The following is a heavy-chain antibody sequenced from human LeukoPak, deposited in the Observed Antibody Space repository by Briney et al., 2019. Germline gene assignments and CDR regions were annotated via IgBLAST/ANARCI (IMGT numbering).Heavy chain of an antibody. CDR3: AREMYYYDSSYYFDY. CDR2: IYYSVRT. V-gene: IGHV4-39*07. D-gene: IGHD3-22*01. CDR1: GGSVSNSNYY. J-gene: IGHJ4*02. Sequence: PSETLSLTCTVSGGSVSNSNYYWGWIRQPPKKGLEWIGSIYYSVRTYYNPSLKSRVTISVDTSKNQFSLKLNSVTAADTAVYYCAREMYYYDSSYYFDYWGQGTLVTVSS.